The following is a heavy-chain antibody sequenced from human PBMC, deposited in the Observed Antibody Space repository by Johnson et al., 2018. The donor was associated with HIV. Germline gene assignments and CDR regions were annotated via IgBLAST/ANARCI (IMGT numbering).Heavy chain of an antibody. CDR1: GFTFDDYG. D-gene: IGHD1-26*01. V-gene: IGHV3-23*04. CDR3: AKDRVGGTYDSFDI. J-gene: IGHJ3*02. CDR2: IRGSGGST. Sequence: VQLVESGGGVVRPGGSLRLSCAASGFTFDDYGMSWVRQAPGKGLEWVSVIRGSGGSTYYADPVQGRFTISRDNSKNTLYLQMNSRRAEDTAVYYCAKDRVGGTYDSFDIWGQGTMVTVSS.